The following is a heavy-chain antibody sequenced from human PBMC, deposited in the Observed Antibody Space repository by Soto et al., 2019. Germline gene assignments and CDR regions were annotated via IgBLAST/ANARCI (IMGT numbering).Heavy chain of an antibody. J-gene: IGHJ4*02. Sequence: EVQLVESGGGLVQPGGSLRLSCAASGFTFSSYWMHWVRQAPGKGLVWVSRINSDGSSTSYADSVKGRFTISRDNAKNTLYLQMNSLRAEDTAEYYCARVATDQADFDYWGQGTLVTVSS. V-gene: IGHV3-74*01. CDR2: INSDGSST. CDR3: ARVATDQADFDY. CDR1: GFTFSSYW. D-gene: IGHD5-12*01.